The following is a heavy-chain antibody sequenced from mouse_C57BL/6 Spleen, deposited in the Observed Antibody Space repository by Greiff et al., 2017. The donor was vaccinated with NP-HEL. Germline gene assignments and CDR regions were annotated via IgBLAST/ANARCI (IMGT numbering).Heavy chain of an antibody. CDR1: GYAFSSSW. V-gene: IGHV1-82*01. J-gene: IGHJ3*01. Sequence: VQLQESGPELVKPGASVKISCKASGYAFSSSWMNWVKQRPGKGLEWIGRIYPGDGDTNYNGKFKGKATLTADKSSSTAYMQLSSLTSEDSAVYFCAREGGAYWGQGTLVTVSA. CDR3: AREGGAY. CDR2: IYPGDGDT.